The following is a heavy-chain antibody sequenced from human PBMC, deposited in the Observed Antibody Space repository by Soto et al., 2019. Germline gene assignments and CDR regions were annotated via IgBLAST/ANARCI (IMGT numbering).Heavy chain of an antibody. Sequence: GGSLRLSCAASGFTFSSYAMSWVRQAPGKGLDWVSAISGSGGSTYYADSLKGRFTISRDNSKNTLYLQMNSLRAEDTAVYDCAKELTITGTTDDYWGQGTLVTVSS. CDR3: AKELTITGTTDDY. CDR2: ISGSGGST. D-gene: IGHD1-20*01. CDR1: GFTFSSYA. V-gene: IGHV3-23*01. J-gene: IGHJ4*02.